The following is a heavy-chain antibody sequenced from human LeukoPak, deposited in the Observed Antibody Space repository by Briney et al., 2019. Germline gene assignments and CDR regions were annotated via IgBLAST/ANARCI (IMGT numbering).Heavy chain of an antibody. V-gene: IGHV3-15*01. CDR2: IKSKTDGGTT. J-gene: IGHJ4*02. Sequence: GGSLRLPCAASGFTFNNTWMNWVRQAPGKGLEWVGHIKSKTDGGTTDYAAPVKGRFTISRDDSKNTLYLQMNSLKTEDTAVYYCTTSVVAFDYWGQGTLVTVSS. CDR1: GFTFNNTW. D-gene: IGHD2-15*01. CDR3: TTSVVAFDY.